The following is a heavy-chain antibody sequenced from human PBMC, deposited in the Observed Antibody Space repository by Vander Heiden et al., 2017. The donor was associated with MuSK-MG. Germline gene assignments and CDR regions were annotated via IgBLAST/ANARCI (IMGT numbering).Heavy chain of an antibody. J-gene: IGHJ4*02. V-gene: IGHV3-74*01. CDR2: MNSDGTTT. D-gene: IGHD3-3*01. CDR3: AEPTLG. Sequence: EVQLVESGGGLVQPGGSLRLSCAASGFTFRSCWMHWVRQAPGKGLVWVSNMNSDGTTTNYADSVKGRFTISRDNAKNTLYLQMNSLRAEDTAVNYCAEPTLGWGQGTLVTVSS. CDR1: GFTFRSCW.